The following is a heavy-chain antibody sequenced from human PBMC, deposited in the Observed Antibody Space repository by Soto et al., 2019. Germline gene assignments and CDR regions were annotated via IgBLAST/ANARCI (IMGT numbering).Heavy chain of an antibody. CDR2: IYHSGST. CDR3: ARGVSSTSWHYYYYGMDV. V-gene: IGHV4-4*02. Sequence: QVQLQESGPGLVKPSGTLSLTCAVSGGSISSSNWWSWVRQPPGKGLEWIGEIYHSGSTNYNPSLNRRVTIAVDKSKNQLSLKLSSVTAADTAVYYCARGVSSTSWHYYYYGMDVWGQGTTVTVSS. J-gene: IGHJ6*02. D-gene: IGHD2-2*01. CDR1: GGSISSSNW.